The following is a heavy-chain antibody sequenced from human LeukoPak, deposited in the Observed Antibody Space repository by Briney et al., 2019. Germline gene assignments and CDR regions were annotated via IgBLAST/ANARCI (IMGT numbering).Heavy chain of an antibody. CDR3: ARGNPIAARWGYYYYYMDV. V-gene: IGHV4-38-2*02. J-gene: IGHJ6*03. Sequence: SETLSLTCTVSGYSISRGFYWGWIRQPPGKGLEWIGNIHYSGSTYYKPSLKSRVTISVDTSKNQFSLKLSSVTAADTAVYYCARGNPIAARWGYYYYYMDVWGKGTTVTVSS. D-gene: IGHD6-6*01. CDR2: IHYSGST. CDR1: GYSISRGFY.